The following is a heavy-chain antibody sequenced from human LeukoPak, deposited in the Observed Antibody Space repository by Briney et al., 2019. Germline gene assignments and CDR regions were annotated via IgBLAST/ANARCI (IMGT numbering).Heavy chain of an antibody. D-gene: IGHD2-2*02. CDR3: ARVPGPYRFDY. CDR1: GFTFRDYY. V-gene: IGHV3-11*01. CDR2: ISSSGITI. Sequence: GGSLRLSCAASGFTFRDYYMSWIRQAPGKGLEWISCISSSGITIYYADSVKGRFTISRDNAKNSLYLQMNSLRAEDTALYYCARVPGPYRFDYWGQGTLVTVSS. J-gene: IGHJ4*02.